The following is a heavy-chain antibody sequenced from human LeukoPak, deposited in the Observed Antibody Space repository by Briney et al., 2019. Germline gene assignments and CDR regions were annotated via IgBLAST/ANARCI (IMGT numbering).Heavy chain of an antibody. CDR1: GYTFTGYY. Sequence: ASVKVSCTASGYTFTGYYMHWVRQAPGQGLEWMGWINPNSGGTNYAQKFQGRVTMTRDTSISTVYMELSRLRSDDTAVYYCARPLDYGDYLWGQGTLVTVSS. CDR2: INPNSGGT. CDR3: ARPLDYGDYL. D-gene: IGHD4-17*01. J-gene: IGHJ5*02. V-gene: IGHV1-2*02.